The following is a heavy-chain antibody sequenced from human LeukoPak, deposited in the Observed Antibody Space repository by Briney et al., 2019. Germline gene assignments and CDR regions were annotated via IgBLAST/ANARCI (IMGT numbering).Heavy chain of an antibody. D-gene: IGHD6-19*01. J-gene: IGHJ6*03. V-gene: IGHV5-51*01. CDR2: IYPGDSDT. CDR1: GYNFTIYW. CDR3: AKYDVSSDWYPYYYYYMDV. Sequence: GESLKISCKGSGYNFTIYWIGWVRQMPGKGLEWMGIIYPGDSDTRYSPSFQGQVTISADKSISTAYLQWSSLKASDSAIYYCAKYDVSSDWYPYYYYYMDVWGKGTTVTVSS.